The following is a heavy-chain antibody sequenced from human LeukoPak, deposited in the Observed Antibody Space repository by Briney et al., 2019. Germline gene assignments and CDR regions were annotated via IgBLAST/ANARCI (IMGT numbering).Heavy chain of an antibody. V-gene: IGHV4-34*01. CDR1: GGSFGGYY. CDR3: ARGRGVTAIGDAFDI. Sequence: PSGTLSLTCAVYGGSFGGYYWSWIRQPPGKRLEWIGEINHSGSTNYNPSLKSRVTISLDTSKNQFSLKLSSVTAADTAVYYCARGRGVTAIGDAFDIWGQGTMVTVSS. J-gene: IGHJ3*02. CDR2: INHSGST. D-gene: IGHD2-21*02.